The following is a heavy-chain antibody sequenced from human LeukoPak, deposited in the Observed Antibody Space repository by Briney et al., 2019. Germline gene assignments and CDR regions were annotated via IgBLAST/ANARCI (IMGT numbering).Heavy chain of an antibody. CDR1: GFTFSSYN. D-gene: IGHD3-10*01. CDR3: AKVAKYYYGPETYYFFEQ. CDR2: INQDGTEK. V-gene: IGHV3-7*01. J-gene: IGHJ4*02. Sequence: GGSLRLSCAASGFTFSSYNINWVRQAPGKGLEWVANINQDGTEKYYVDSVKGRFTISRDYAKNSLYLQMNSLRVEDTAVYYCAKVAKYYYGPETYYFFEQWGQGTPVTASS.